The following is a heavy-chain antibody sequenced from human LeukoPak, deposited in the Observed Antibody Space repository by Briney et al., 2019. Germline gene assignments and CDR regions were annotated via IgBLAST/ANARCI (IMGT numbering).Heavy chain of an antibody. V-gene: IGHV5-51*01. J-gene: IGHJ4*02. D-gene: IGHD3-22*01. CDR3: ARSRHQANYYDSSGYDY. Sequence: GESLKISCKTSGYSFSNYWIGWMRQMPGKGLEWMGIIYPGDSDTRYSPSFQGQVTISADKSISTAYLQWSSLKASDTAMYYCARSRHQANYYDSSGYDYWGQGTLVTVSS. CDR1: GYSFSNYW. CDR2: IYPGDSDT.